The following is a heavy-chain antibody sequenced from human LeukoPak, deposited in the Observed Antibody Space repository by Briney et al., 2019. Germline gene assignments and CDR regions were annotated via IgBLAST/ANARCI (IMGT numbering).Heavy chain of an antibody. J-gene: IGHJ4*02. CDR1: GFTSSSYA. Sequence: GGSLRLSCAASGFTSSSYAMSWVRQAPGKGLEWVSAISGSGGSTYYADSVKGRFTISRDNSKNTLYLQMNSLRAEDTAVYYCAKVVDFWTGLNYFDYWGQGTLVTVSS. V-gene: IGHV3-23*01. CDR3: AKVVDFWTGLNYFDY. CDR2: ISGSGGST. D-gene: IGHD3/OR15-3a*01.